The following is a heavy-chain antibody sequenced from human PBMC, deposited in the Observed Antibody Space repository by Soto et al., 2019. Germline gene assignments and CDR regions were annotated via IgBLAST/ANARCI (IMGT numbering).Heavy chain of an antibody. V-gene: IGHV4-59*01. Sequence: PSETLSLTCTVSGVSISSSYCSWIRQPPGKGLEWIGYIYYSGSTNYNPSLKSRVTISVDTSKNQFSLKLSSVTAADTAVYYCARFIPPSTQTTSNWFDPWGQGTLVTVSS. CDR1: GVSISSSY. D-gene: IGHD1-1*01. CDR3: ARFIPPSTQTTSNWFDP. J-gene: IGHJ5*02. CDR2: IYYSGST.